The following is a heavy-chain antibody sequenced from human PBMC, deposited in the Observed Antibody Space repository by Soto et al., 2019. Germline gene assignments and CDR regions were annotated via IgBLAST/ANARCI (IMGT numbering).Heavy chain of an antibody. Sequence: ASVKVSCKASGGTFSSYAISWVRQAPGQGLEWMGGIIPIFGTANYAQKFQGRVTITADESTSTAYMELSSLRSEDTAVYYCARAGYCSSTSCYSLLHYWGQGALVTVSS. V-gene: IGHV1-69*13. CDR2: IIPIFGTA. D-gene: IGHD2-2*01. J-gene: IGHJ4*02. CDR1: GGTFSSYA. CDR3: ARAGYCSSTSCYSLLHY.